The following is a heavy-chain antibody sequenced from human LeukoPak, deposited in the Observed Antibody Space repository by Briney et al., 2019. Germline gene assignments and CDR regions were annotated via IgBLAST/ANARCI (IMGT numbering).Heavy chain of an antibody. CDR1: GDTVSSTSAA. J-gene: IGHJ4*02. CDR2: TYYRSKWYN. CDR3: ARSGWYEGFDY. V-gene: IGHV6-1*01. Sequence: SQTLSIICAISGDTVSSTSAAWNWIRQSPSSRLEWLGRTYYRSKWYNDNAVSVKSRIPINPDTSKNQFSLQLNSVTPEDTAVYYCARSGWYEGFDYWGQGTLVTVSS. D-gene: IGHD6-19*01.